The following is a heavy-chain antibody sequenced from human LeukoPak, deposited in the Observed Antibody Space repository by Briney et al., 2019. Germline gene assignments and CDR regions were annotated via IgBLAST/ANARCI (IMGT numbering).Heavy chain of an antibody. V-gene: IGHV4-4*09. CDR2: THPSGNT. J-gene: IGHJ5*02. Sequence: SETLSLTCTVSGVSNNSYYWSWIRQPPGKGLEWIGYTHPSGNTNYSPSLKSRVTISIDTSRNQFSLKLTSVTAADTAVYYCARKAPKKGWFDPWGQGTLVTVSS. CDR1: GVSNNSYY. CDR3: ARKAPKKGWFDP.